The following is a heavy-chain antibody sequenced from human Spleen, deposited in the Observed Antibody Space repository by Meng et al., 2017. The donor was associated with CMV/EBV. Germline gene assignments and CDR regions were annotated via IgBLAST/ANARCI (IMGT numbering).Heavy chain of an antibody. CDR3: ARGGYYLYGLDV. V-gene: IGHV1-2*02. Sequence: ASVKVSCKASGYTFTGYYLHWVRQAPGQGLEWMGWTRPNNGDTNYALKFQGRVTMTRDTSISTAYMELSSLTSDDTALYYCARGGYYLYGLDVWGQGTTVTVSS. CDR2: TRPNNGDT. CDR1: GYTFTGYY. J-gene: IGHJ6*02.